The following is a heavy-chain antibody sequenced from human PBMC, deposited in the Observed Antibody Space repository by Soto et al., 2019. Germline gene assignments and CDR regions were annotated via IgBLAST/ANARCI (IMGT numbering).Heavy chain of an antibody. CDR3: ARVFARTTVVTAYSFDY. D-gene: IGHD4-17*01. J-gene: IGHJ4*02. CDR1: GGTFSSYA. CDR2: IIPIFGTA. Sequence: QVQLVQSGAEVKKPGSSVKVSCKASGGTFSSYAISWVRQAPGQGLEWMGGIIPIFGTANYAQKFQGRVTITAXXSXSXGYMELSSLRSEDTAVYYCARVFARTTVVTAYSFDYWGQGTLVTVSS. V-gene: IGHV1-69*12.